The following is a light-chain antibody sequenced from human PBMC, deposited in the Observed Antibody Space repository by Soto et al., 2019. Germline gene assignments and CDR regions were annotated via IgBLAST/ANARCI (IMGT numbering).Light chain of an antibody. Sequence: QSVLTQPPSVSGAPGQRVTISCTGSSSNIGAGYDVHWYQQLPETAPKLLIYGNSNRPSGAPDRFSGSKSGTSASLAITGLQAEDEADYYCQSYDSSLSGFFVFGTGTKVNVL. V-gene: IGLV1-40*01. CDR2: GNS. CDR3: QSYDSSLSGFFV. J-gene: IGLJ1*01. CDR1: SSNIGAGYD.